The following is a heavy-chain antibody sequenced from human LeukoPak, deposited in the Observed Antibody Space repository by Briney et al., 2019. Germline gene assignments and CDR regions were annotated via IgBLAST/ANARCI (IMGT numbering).Heavy chain of an antibody. CDR3: ARDKYCSSTSCSENWFDP. J-gene: IGHJ5*02. CDR2: TYYRSKWYN. V-gene: IGHV6-1*01. D-gene: IGHD2-2*01. CDR1: GDSVSTNSAG. Sequence: SQTLSLTCAISGDSVSTNSAGWNWIRQSPSRGLEWLGRTYYRSKWYNDFAVSVKSRISINSDTSKNQFYLQLKSVTPEDTAVYYCARDKYCSSTSCSENWFDPWGQGTLVIVSS.